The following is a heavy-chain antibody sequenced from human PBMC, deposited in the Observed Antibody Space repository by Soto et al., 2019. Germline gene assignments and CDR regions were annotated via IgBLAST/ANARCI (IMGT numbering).Heavy chain of an antibody. CDR1: GFTFSNYV. J-gene: IGHJ4*02. CDR3: ARDLNYYYNSSGYYQPGY. D-gene: IGHD3-22*01. V-gene: IGHV3-33*01. CDR2: IWSDGSNK. Sequence: GGSLRLSCAASGFTFSNYVVHWVRQAPGKGLEWVAGIWSDGSNKFYADSVKGRFTISRDNSKSTLFLQMNSLRAEDTAVYFCARDLNYYYNSSGYYQPGYWGQGALVTV.